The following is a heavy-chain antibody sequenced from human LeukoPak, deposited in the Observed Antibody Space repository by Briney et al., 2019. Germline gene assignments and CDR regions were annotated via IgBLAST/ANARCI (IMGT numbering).Heavy chain of an antibody. Sequence: TSETLSLTFSASGRSISSGYWIWLRQPPGKGLEWIAYIYNSGRSNYNPSLKSRVTISLDTSKNQFCLKLSSVTAADTAVYYCARGSGASSFDPWGQGTLVTVSS. CDR1: GRSISSGY. CDR3: ARGSGASSFDP. CDR2: IYNSGRS. J-gene: IGHJ5*02. V-gene: IGHV4-59*01. D-gene: IGHD1-26*01.